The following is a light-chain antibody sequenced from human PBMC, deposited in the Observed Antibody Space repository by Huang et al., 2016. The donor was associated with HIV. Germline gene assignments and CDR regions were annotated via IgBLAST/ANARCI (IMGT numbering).Light chain of an antibody. J-gene: IGKJ2*01. CDR3: QQYSSYPYT. CDR2: KAS. Sequence: DIQMTQSPSTLSASVGDRVPITCRASQSISSWLAWYQQKPGKAPKLLIYKASSLASGVPSRFSGSGSGTDFTLTISSLQPGDFATYYWQQYSSYPYTFGQGTKLEIK. CDR1: QSISSW. V-gene: IGKV1-5*03.